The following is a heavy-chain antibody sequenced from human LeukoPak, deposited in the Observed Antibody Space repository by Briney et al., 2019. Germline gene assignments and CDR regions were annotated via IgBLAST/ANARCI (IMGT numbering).Heavy chain of an antibody. D-gene: IGHD2/OR15-2a*01. Sequence: SETLSLTCTVSGGSISSSSYFWGWIRQPPGKGLEWIAIINYSGSTYSNPSLKSRVTISVDTSKNQFSLRLNSVTAADTAVYYCARDSAPNLLAYFDYWGQGILVTVSS. V-gene: IGHV4-39*07. J-gene: IGHJ4*02. CDR3: ARDSAPNLLAYFDY. CDR2: INYSGST. CDR1: GGSISSSSYF.